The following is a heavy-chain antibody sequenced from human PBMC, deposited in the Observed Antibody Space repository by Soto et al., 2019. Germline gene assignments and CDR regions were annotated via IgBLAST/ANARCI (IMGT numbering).Heavy chain of an antibody. CDR3: AKQTSYGMDV. CDR2: IIPIFGTA. CDR1: GGTFSSYA. J-gene: IGHJ6*02. Sequence: ASVKVSCKASGGTFSSYAISWVRQAPGQGLEWMGGIIPIFGTANYAQKFQGRVTITADESTSTAYMELSSLRSEDTAVYYCAKQTSYGMDVWGQGTTVTVSS. V-gene: IGHV1-69*13.